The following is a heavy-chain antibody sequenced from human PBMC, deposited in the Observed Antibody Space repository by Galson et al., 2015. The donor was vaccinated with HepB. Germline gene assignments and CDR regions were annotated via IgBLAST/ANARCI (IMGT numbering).Heavy chain of an antibody. J-gene: IGHJ4*02. D-gene: IGHD5-12*01. CDR3: ARDLYSDYDTDY. CDR1: GFTFSNYA. CDR2: ISYEITNK. Sequence: SLRLSCAASGFTFSNYAMHWVRQAPGKGLEWVAVISYEITNKHYADSVKGRFTISRDNFKSILHLQMNSLRAEDTAMYYCARDLYSDYDTDYWGQGTLVTVSA. V-gene: IGHV3-30*04.